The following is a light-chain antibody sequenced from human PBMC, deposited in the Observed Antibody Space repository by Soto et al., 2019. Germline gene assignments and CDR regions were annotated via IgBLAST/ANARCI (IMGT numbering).Light chain of an antibody. V-gene: IGKV1-5*01. CDR3: QQSYSTPWT. J-gene: IGKJ1*01. CDR1: QSISFW. CDR2: DAS. Sequence: DIQMTQSPSTISASVGSILTITCRASQSISFWVAWYQQKPGKAPKVLSDDASSLESGVTSRFSGSRAGTDCTRTSSSLQPEDFATYYCQQSYSTPWTFGQGTKVDIK.